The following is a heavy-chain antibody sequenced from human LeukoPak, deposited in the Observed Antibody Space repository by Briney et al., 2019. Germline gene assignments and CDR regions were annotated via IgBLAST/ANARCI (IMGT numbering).Heavy chain of an antibody. CDR1: GGSISSSSYY. V-gene: IGHV4-39*01. CDR2: IYYSGTT. J-gene: IGHJ4*02. D-gene: IGHD6-19*01. Sequence: SETLSLTCIVFGGSISSSSYYWGWIRQAPGKGLEWIGTIYYSGTTYYNPSLKSRVTISVDTSKNQFSLKLTSVTAADTAVYYCARLGLHSSGWYPLPTADYWGQGTLVTVSS. CDR3: ARLGLHSSGWYPLPTADY.